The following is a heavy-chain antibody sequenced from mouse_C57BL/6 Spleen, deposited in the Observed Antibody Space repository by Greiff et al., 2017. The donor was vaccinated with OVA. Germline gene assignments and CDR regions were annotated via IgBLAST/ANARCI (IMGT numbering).Heavy chain of an antibody. CDR1: GFNIKDYY. D-gene: IGHD1-1*01. Sequence: VQLQQSGAELVKPGASVTLSCTASGFNIKDYYMHWVKQRTEQGLEWIGRFDPEDGETKYAPKFQGKATITADTSSNTAYLQLSSLTSEDTAVYYCARSRGSSSYYFDYWGQGTTLTVSS. CDR3: ARSRGSSSYYFDY. J-gene: IGHJ2*01. CDR2: FDPEDGET. V-gene: IGHV14-2*01.